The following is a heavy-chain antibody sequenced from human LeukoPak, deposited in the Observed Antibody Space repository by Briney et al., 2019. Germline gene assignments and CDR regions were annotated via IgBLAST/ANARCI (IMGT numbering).Heavy chain of an antibody. Sequence: PGGSLRLSCAASGFTFSSYWMTWVRQAPGKGLEWVANIKQDGSQKYYVDSVKGRFTISRDNAKNSLYLQMNSLRAEDTAVYYCAHLGYDILTGYYNWGQGTLVFVSS. CDR3: AHLGYDILTGYYN. J-gene: IGHJ4*02. CDR1: GFTFSSYW. D-gene: IGHD3-9*01. V-gene: IGHV3-7*05. CDR2: IKQDGSQK.